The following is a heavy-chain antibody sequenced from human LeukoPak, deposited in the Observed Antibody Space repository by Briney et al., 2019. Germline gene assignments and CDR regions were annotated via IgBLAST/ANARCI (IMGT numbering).Heavy chain of an antibody. V-gene: IGHV1-18*01. Sequence: ASVKVSCKASGYTFTSYGISWVRQAPGQGLEWMGWISAYNGNTNYAQKLQGRVTMTTDTSTSTAYMELRSLRSDDTAVYYCARDMGPITMIVVKDYWGQGTLVTVSS. CDR2: ISAYNGNT. D-gene: IGHD3-22*01. J-gene: IGHJ4*02. CDR1: GYTFTSYG. CDR3: ARDMGPITMIVVKDY.